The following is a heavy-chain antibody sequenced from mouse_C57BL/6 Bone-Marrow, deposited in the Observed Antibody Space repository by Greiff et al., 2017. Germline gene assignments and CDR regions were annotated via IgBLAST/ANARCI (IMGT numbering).Heavy chain of an antibody. J-gene: IGHJ1*03. D-gene: IGHD1-1*02. Sequence: QVQLQQPGAELVMPGASVKLSCKASGYTFTSYWMHWVKQRPGQGLEWIGEIDPSDSYTNYNQKFKGKSTLTVDKSSSTAYMQLSSLTSEDSAVXYCARGWSGPWYCDVWGTGTTVTVSS. CDR1: GYTFTSYW. CDR3: ARGWSGPWYCDV. CDR2: IDPSDSYT. V-gene: IGHV1-69*01.